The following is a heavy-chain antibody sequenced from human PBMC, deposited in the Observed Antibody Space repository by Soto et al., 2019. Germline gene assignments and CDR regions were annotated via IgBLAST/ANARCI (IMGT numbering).Heavy chain of an antibody. J-gene: IGHJ4*02. CDR3: ARDRRRWELLIGY. V-gene: IGHV1-18*01. Sequence: QVQLVQSGAEVKKPGASVKISCKASGYTFTSYGISWVRQAPGQGLEWMGWISAYNGNTNYAQKLQGRVTMTTDTSTITAYLELRSMSSDDTAVYYCARDRRRWELLIGYWGQGTLFTVSS. CDR1: GYTFTSYG. CDR2: ISAYNGNT. D-gene: IGHD1-26*01.